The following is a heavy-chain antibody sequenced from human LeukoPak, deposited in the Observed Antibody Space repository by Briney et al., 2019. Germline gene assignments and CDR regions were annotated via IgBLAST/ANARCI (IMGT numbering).Heavy chain of an antibody. Sequence: SETLSLTCAVYGGSFSGYYWSWIRRPPGKGLEWIGSIYYSGSTYYNPSLKSRVTISVDTSKNQFSLKLSSVTAADTAVYYCAASYGDYCFDYWGQGTLVTVSS. CDR3: AASYGDYCFDY. J-gene: IGHJ4*02. CDR1: GGSFSGYY. CDR2: IYYSGST. V-gene: IGHV4-34*01. D-gene: IGHD4-17*01.